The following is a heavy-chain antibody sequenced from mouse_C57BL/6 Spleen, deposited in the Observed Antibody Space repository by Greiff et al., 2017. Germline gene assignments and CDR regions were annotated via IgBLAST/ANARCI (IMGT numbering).Heavy chain of an antibody. V-gene: IGHV1-82*01. CDR2: IYPGDGDT. CDR1: GYAFSSSW. J-gene: IGHJ3*01. Sequence: QVQLKQSGPELVKPGASVKISCKASGYAFSSSWMNWVKQRPGKGLEWIGRIYPGDGDTNYNGKFKGKATLTADKSSSTAYMQLSSLTSEDSAVYFCARIYYYGSSWFAYWGQGTLVTVSA. D-gene: IGHD1-1*01. CDR3: ARIYYYGSSWFAY.